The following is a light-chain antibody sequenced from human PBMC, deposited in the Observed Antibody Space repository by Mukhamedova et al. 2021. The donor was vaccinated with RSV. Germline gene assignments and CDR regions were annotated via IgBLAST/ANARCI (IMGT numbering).Light chain of an antibody. CDR3: MQALQTPYT. CDR2: LGS. Sequence: SQSLLHSNGYTYLDWYLQKPGQSPQLLIYLGSNRASGVPDRFIGSGSATDFTLKISRVEAEDVGVYYCMQALQTPYTFGQGTKLEI. J-gene: IGKJ2*01. CDR1: QSLLHSNGYTY. V-gene: IGKV2-28*01.